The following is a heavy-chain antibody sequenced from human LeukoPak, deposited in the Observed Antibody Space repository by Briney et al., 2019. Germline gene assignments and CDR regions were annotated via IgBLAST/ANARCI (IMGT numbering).Heavy chain of an antibody. J-gene: IGHJ4*02. CDR1: GYTLTELS. Sequence: ASVKVSCKVSGYTLTELSMHWVRQAPGKGLEWMGGFDPEDGETIYAQKFQGRVTMTEDTSTDTAYMELSSLRSEDTAVYYCATGYHDYGVTLRPNFAYGGQGTLVTASS. D-gene: IGHD4-17*01. V-gene: IGHV1-24*01. CDR2: FDPEDGET. CDR3: ATGYHDYGVTLRPNFAY.